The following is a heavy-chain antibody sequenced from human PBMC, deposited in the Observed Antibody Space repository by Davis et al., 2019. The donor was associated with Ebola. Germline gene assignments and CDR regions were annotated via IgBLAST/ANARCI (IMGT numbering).Heavy chain of an antibody. D-gene: IGHD3-22*01. CDR2: MNPNSGNT. V-gene: IGHV1-8*02. CDR3: ATDLHYYDSSGYYG. CDR1: GYSFSSND. Sequence: AASVKVSCKASGYSFSSNDINWVRQATGQGLEWMGWMNPNSGNTAYAQKFQGRVTMTRDTSISTAYMELSSLRSEDTAVYYCATDLHYYDSSGYYGWGQGTLVTVSS. J-gene: IGHJ4*02.